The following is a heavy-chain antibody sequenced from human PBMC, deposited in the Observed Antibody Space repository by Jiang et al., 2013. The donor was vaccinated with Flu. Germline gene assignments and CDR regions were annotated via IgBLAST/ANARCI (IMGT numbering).Heavy chain of an antibody. CDR3: ARLDLSRTYDISQYYYYGMDV. V-gene: IGHV5-51*03. D-gene: IGHD3-9*01. CDR1: GYSFTSYW. Sequence: GAEVKKPGESPKISCKGSGYSFTSYWIGWVRQMPGKGLEWMGIIYPGDSDTRYSPSFQGQVTISADKSISTAYLQWSSLRASDTAIYYCARLDLSRTYDISQYYYYGMDVWGQGTTVTVSS. J-gene: IGHJ6*02. CDR2: IYPGDSDT.